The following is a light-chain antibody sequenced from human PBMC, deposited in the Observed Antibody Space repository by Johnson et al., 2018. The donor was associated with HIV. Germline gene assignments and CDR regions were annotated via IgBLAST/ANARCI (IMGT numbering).Light chain of an antibody. CDR1: GSNIGSHY. CDR2: ENN. Sequence: QSVLTQPPSVSAAPGQRVTISCSGRGSNIGSHYVSWYQQLPGTAPKLLIFENNKRPSGIPDRFSGSKSGTSATLGITGLQTGDEADYYCGTWDSSLNAVVFGAGTRVTVL. V-gene: IGLV1-51*02. CDR3: GTWDSSLNAVV. J-gene: IGLJ1*01.